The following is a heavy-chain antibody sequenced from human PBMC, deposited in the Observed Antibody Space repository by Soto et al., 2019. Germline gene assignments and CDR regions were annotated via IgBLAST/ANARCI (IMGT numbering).Heavy chain of an antibody. Sequence: ASVKVSCKASGYTFTGYYMHWVRQAPGQGLEWMGWINPNSGGTNYAQKFQGRVTMTRDTSISTAYMELSRLRSDDTAVYYCARDRGIILTGPKGWFDPWGQGTLVTVSS. D-gene: IGHD3-9*01. J-gene: IGHJ5*02. CDR3: ARDRGIILTGPKGWFDP. CDR2: INPNSGGT. CDR1: GYTFTGYY. V-gene: IGHV1-2*02.